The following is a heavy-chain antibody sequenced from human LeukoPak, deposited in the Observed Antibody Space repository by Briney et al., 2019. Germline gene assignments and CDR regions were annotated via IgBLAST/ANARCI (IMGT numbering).Heavy chain of an antibody. CDR3: ARTRSGYSTLGY. D-gene: IGHD1-26*01. Sequence: SETLSLTCTVSGDSISPYYWSWIRQPPGGGLEGIGYVFYTGSTNYNPSPKSRVTISVDTSRNQFSLKLTSVTAADTAVYYCARTRSGYSTLGYWGQGTLVTVPS. CDR2: VFYTGST. CDR1: GDSISPYY. V-gene: IGHV4-59*01. J-gene: IGHJ4*02.